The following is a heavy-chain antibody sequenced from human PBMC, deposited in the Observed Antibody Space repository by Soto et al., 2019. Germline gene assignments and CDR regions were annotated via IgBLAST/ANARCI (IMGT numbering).Heavy chain of an antibody. J-gene: IGHJ4*02. D-gene: IGHD3-9*01. V-gene: IGHV4-59*08. CDR2: VHYNGST. CDR1: GDSINNYY. CDR3: ARIHIWTGYPTDS. Sequence: SETXSLTCTVSGDSINNYYWNWIRQPPGKGLEWIGYVHYNGSTDYNPSLMSRVTISLDTSRNQFSLKMSYVTAADTAVYYCARIHIWTGYPTDSWGQGTLVTVSS.